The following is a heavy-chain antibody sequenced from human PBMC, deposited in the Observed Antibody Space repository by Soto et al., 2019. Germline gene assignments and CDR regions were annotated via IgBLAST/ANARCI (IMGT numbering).Heavy chain of an antibody. Sequence: QVQLQQWGAGLLKPSETLSLTCAVYGGSFSGYYWSWIRQPPGQGLEWIGEINHSGSTNYNPSLTSRVTISVDTSKSQFSLKLSSVTAEDTAVYYCARGMSGWYGDYYYYYGMDVWGQGTTVTVSS. D-gene: IGHD6-19*01. J-gene: IGHJ6*02. CDR1: GGSFSGYY. V-gene: IGHV4-34*01. CDR2: INHSGST. CDR3: ARGMSGWYGDYYYYYGMDV.